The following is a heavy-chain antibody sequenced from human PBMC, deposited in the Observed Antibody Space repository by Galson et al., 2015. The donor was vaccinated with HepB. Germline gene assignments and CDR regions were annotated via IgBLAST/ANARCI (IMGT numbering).Heavy chain of an antibody. V-gene: IGHV3-15*01. J-gene: IGHJ4*02. D-gene: IGHD1-26*01. CDR3: AKRSGAVGGNFDY. CDR1: GFTFSNAW. Sequence: SLRLSCAASGFTFSNAWMSWVRQAPGKGLEWVGRIKSKTDGGTTDYAAPVKGRFTISRDDSKNTLYLQMNSLKTEDTAVYYCAKRSGAVGGNFDYWGQGTLVTVSS. CDR2: IKSKTDGGTT.